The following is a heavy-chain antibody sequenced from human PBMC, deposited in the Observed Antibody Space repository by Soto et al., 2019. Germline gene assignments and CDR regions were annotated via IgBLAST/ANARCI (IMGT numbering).Heavy chain of an antibody. D-gene: IGHD3-10*01. CDR3: AKKYHYGSGSYLYYFDY. V-gene: IGHV3-23*01. Sequence: EVRLLESGGGLVQPGGSLRLSCAASGFTFSHYAMSWVRQAPGKRLEWVSTISGGDGSTYYADSVKGRFTISRDNSKNTLYLQMSSLRAEDTAVYYCAKKYHYGSGSYLYYFDYWGQGTLVTVSS. CDR1: GFTFSHYA. J-gene: IGHJ4*02. CDR2: ISGGDGST.